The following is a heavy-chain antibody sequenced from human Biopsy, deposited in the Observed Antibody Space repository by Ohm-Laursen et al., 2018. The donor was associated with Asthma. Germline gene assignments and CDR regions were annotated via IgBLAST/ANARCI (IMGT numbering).Heavy chain of an antibody. CDR3: ARADGGSFFSGSFDV. D-gene: IGHD4-23*01. J-gene: IGHJ3*01. CDR1: GFTVSTNG. Sequence: GSLRLSCAASGFTVSTNGMSWVRQPPGKGLEWVSVIYSRGGTYYADSVQGRVTISRDNSKNTLSLQMNSLRAEDTSVYYCARADGGSFFSGSFDVWGQGTMVTVSS. V-gene: IGHV3-53*03. CDR2: IYSRGGT.